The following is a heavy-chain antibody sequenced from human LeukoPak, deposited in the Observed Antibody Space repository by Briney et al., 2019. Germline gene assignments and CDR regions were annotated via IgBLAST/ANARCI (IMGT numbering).Heavy chain of an antibody. V-gene: IGHV4-4*02. J-gene: IGHJ6*03. CDR3: ARLLYYYDSSGYYRNYYYYYMDV. CDR2: IYHNGNT. D-gene: IGHD3-22*01. CDR1: GGSISSNNW. Sequence: SETLSLTCAVSGGSISSNNWWNWVRQPPGKGLGWIGDIYHNGNTNYNPSLKSRVTISVDKSRNHFSLKLSSVTAADTAVYYCARLLYYYDSSGYYRNYYYYYMDVWGKGTTVTVSS.